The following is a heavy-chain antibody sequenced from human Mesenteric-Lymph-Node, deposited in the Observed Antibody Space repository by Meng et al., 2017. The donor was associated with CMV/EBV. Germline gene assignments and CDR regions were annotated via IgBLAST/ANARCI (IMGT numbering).Heavy chain of an antibody. Sequence: PETLSLTCSVSGSSISGGYYWGWIRQPPGKGLEWIGSIWHSGNTYYNPSLKSRVTISIDTSKNQFSLKLSSVTAADTAIYYCARVSTTAVNYYGLDVWGHGTTVTVSS. CDR2: IWHSGNT. V-gene: IGHV4-38-2*02. CDR3: ARVSTTAVNYYGLDV. CDR1: GSSISGGYY. D-gene: IGHD4-11*01. J-gene: IGHJ6*02.